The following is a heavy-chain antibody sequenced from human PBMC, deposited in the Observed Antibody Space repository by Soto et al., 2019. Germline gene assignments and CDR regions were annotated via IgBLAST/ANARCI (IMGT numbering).Heavy chain of an antibody. D-gene: IGHD2-15*01. Sequence: SETLSLTCTVSGSSISSYCWSWIRQPPGKGLEGIGYMYYSGSTNYTPSLKSRVTTAVDTSKNQFSLRLSSVTAADTAVYYGARVVGYCSGGICYSGRFDPWGQGTLVTVS. CDR3: ARVVGYCSGGICYSGRFDP. CDR1: GSSISSYC. V-gene: IGHV4-59*01. J-gene: IGHJ5*02. CDR2: MYYSGST.